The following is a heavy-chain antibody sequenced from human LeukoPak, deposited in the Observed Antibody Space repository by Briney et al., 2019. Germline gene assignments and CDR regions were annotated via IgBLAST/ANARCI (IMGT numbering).Heavy chain of an antibody. J-gene: IGHJ4*02. CDR3: AKSQGYSNYYFDY. Sequence: GGSLRLSCAASGFTFSSYGMSWVRQAPGKGLEWVSGISRSGGSTYYADSVQGRFTISRDNSKNTLYLQMDSLRAGDTAVYYCAKSQGYSNYYFDYRGQGTLVTVSS. CDR1: GFTFSSYG. D-gene: IGHD3-9*01. CDR2: ISRSGGST. V-gene: IGHV3-23*01.